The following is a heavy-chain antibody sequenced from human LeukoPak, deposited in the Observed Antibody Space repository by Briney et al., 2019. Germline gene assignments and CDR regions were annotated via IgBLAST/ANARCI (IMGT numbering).Heavy chain of an antibody. Sequence: ASVQVFCKTSGYTIIEDYVHGLRQAPGQGLEWMGGINPDSGFTNYAQKFQGRVIMTRDTSISTAYMELKTLRSDDTAVYYCAPTPEAYTSNWYGWGQGTLVTVSS. D-gene: IGHD6-13*01. CDR1: GYTIIEDY. V-gene: IGHV1-2*02. J-gene: IGHJ4*02. CDR2: INPDSGFT. CDR3: APTPEAYTSNWYG.